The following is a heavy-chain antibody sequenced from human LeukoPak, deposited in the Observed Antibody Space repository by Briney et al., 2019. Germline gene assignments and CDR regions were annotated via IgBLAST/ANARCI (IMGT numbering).Heavy chain of an antibody. J-gene: IGHJ6*02. CDR3: AKDPQDTAMASYYYYYGMDV. CDR2: ISGSGIST. CDR1: GFTFSTYA. Sequence: TGGSLRLSCAASGFTFSTYAMTWVRQAPGKGLEWVSTISGSGISTYYADSVKGRFTISRDNSKNTLYLQMNSLRAEDTAVYYCAKDPQDTAMASYYYYYGMDVWGQGTTVTVSS. V-gene: IGHV3-23*01. D-gene: IGHD5-18*01.